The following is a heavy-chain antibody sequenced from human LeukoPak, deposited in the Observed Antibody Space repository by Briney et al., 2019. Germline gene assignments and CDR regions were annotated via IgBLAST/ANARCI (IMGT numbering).Heavy chain of an antibody. D-gene: IGHD3-22*01. CDR1: GYSISSGYY. V-gene: IGHV4-38-2*01. J-gene: IGHJ5*02. Sequence: SETLSLTCAVSGYSISSGYYWGWIRQPPGEGLEWIGSVYHSGSTYYNPSLKSRVTISVDTSKNQFSLKLSSVTAADTAVYYCARHGNYYDTSQSDPWGQGTLVTVSS. CDR2: VYHSGST. CDR3: ARHGNYYDTSQSDP.